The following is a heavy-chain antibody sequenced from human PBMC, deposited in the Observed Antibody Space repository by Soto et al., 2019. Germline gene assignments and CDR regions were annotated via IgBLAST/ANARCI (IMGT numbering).Heavy chain of an antibody. Sequence: SLRLSCAASGFTFSSYAMSWVRQAPGKGLEWVSAISGSSASTYYADSVKGRFTSSRDNSKNTLYLQMNSLRAEDTAIYYCAKVVTATNYFDYWGQGTLVTVSS. CDR3: AKVVTATNYFDY. J-gene: IGHJ4*02. V-gene: IGHV3-23*01. D-gene: IGHD2-21*02. CDR2: ISGSSAST. CDR1: GFTFSSYA.